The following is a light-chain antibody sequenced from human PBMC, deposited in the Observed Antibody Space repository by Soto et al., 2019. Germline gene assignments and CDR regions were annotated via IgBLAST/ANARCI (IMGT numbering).Light chain of an antibody. Sequence: EIVVTQSPATLSVSPGERATLSFRASQSVSSNLAWYQQKPGQAPRLLVYGASTRATGIPARFSGSGSGTQFTLTISSLQSEDFAVYYCQQHNNWPLTFGGGTKVDIK. CDR2: GAS. CDR1: QSVSSN. V-gene: IGKV3-15*01. J-gene: IGKJ4*01. CDR3: QQHNNWPLT.